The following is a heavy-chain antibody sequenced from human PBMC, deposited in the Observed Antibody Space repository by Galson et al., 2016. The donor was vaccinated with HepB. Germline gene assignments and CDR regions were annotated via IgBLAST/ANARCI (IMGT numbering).Heavy chain of an antibody. CDR3: ARDYSDYDYNPGY. Sequence: SLRLSCAASEFIFSIYNMHWVRQAPGKEMVWVSRISGHLIYTKYADSVKGRFTISRDNAKNSLYLQMNSLRPEDTAVYYCARDYSDYDYNPGYWGQGTLVIVTS. V-gene: IGHV3-21*01. D-gene: IGHD4-11*01. J-gene: IGHJ4*02. CDR2: ISGHLIYT. CDR1: EFIFSIYN.